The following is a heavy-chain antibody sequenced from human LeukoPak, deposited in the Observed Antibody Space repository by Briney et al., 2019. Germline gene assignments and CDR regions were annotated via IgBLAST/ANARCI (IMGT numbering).Heavy chain of an antibody. CDR2: IRNDGTHE. CDR1: GFTFNILG. CDR3: AKDPENNGYWDGSFDY. J-gene: IGHJ4*02. V-gene: IGHV3-30*02. Sequence: GGSLRLSCTASGFTFNILGMYWVRQAPGKGLEWVAFIRNDGTHEKYGDSVKGRFTISRDNSKNTLYLLMNSLRGEDTAIYYYAKDPENNGYWDGSFDYWGRGPRVSVSS. D-gene: IGHD3-22*01.